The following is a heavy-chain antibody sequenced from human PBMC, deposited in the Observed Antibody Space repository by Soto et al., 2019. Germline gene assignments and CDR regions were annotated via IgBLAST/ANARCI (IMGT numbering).Heavy chain of an antibody. V-gene: IGHV4-59*01. J-gene: IGHJ6*02. Sequence: SETLSLTCTVSGGSFSSYYWSWIRRPPEKGLEWIGHIDYSGSTKYNPFFKSRVTISVDASKNHVSLKLRSVTAADTAVYYCARDYYYDSRGYPGAYYYGLDVWGQGTKVTVS. CDR1: GGSFSSYY. CDR3: ARDYYYDSRGYPGAYYYGLDV. D-gene: IGHD3-22*01. CDR2: IDYSGST.